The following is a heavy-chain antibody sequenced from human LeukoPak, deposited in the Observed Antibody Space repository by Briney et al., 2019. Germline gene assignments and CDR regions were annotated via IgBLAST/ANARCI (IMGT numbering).Heavy chain of an antibody. CDR1: GFTFSSYA. Sequence: PGRSLRLSCAASGFTFSSYAMHWVRQAPGKGLEWVAVISYDGSNKYYADSVKGRFTISRDNSKNTLYLQMNSLRAEDTAVYYCASIGYPFDYWGQGTLVTVSS. CDR3: ASIGYPFDY. CDR2: ISYDGSNK. J-gene: IGHJ4*02. D-gene: IGHD3-16*02. V-gene: IGHV3-30-3*01.